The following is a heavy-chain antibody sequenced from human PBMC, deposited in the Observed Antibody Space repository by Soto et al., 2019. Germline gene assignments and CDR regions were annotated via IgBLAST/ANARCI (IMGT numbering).Heavy chain of an antibody. V-gene: IGHV3-23*01. J-gene: IGHJ4*02. D-gene: IGHD2-15*01. Sequence: EVHLLESGGGLVQPGGCLRLSCAASGFNFSSYAMSWVRQAPGKGLEWVSAISGSGGSTFYTDSVKGRFTISRDNSKNTLFLQMNSLRAEDSAIYYCAKFRSEVVVAATNYWGQGILVTVSS. CDR3: AKFRSEVVVAATNY. CDR2: ISGSGGST. CDR1: GFNFSSYA.